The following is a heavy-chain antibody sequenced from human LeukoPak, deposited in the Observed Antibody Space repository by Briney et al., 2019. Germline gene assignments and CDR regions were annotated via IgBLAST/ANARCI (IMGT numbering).Heavy chain of an antibody. CDR3: ARVVATVTPV. J-gene: IGHJ4*02. CDR1: GITLRSYG. Sequence: GGSLRLSCAASGITLRSYGMHWVRQAPGKGLEWVANIKQDGSEKYYVDSVKGRFTISRDNAKNSLYLQMNSLRAEDTAVYYCARVVATVTPVWGQGTLVTVSS. CDR2: IKQDGSEK. V-gene: IGHV3-7*03. D-gene: IGHD4-17*01.